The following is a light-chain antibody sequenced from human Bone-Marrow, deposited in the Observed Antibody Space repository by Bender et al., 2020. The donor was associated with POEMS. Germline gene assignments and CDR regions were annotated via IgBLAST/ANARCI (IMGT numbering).Light chain of an antibody. Sequence: QSALTQPASVSGSPGQSITISCTGTSSDVGGYNYVSWYQQHPGEAPKLMIYEVTARPSGVPDRFSGSKSGNTASLTVSGLQAEDEADYYCTSYGGSINNFVVFGGGTKLTVL. J-gene: IGLJ2*01. CDR3: TSYGGSINNFVV. CDR2: EVT. V-gene: IGLV2-8*01. CDR1: SSDVGGYNY.